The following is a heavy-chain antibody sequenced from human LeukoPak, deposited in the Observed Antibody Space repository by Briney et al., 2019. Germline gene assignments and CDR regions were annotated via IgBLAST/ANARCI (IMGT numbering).Heavy chain of an antibody. D-gene: IGHD5/OR15-5a*01. CDR2: ITRSSSTI. V-gene: IGHV3-48*04. CDR1: GFTFSSYS. CDR3: ARGIESSRGSDY. J-gene: IGHJ4*02. Sequence: GGSLRLSCAASGFTFSSYSMNWVRQAPGKGLEWVSYITRSSSTIYYANSVKGRFTISRDDAKNSLYLQMNSLRAEDTAVYYCARGIESSRGSDYWGQGTLVTVSS.